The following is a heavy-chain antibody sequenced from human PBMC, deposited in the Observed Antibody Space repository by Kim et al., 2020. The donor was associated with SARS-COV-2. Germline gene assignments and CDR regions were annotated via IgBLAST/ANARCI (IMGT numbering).Heavy chain of an antibody. Sequence: SETLSLTCAVYGGSFSGYYWSWIRQPPGKGLEWIGEINHSGSTNYNPSLKSRVTISVDTSKNQFSLKLSSVTAADTAVYYCARALLWFGELKSWGQGTLVTVSS. J-gene: IGHJ4*02. V-gene: IGHV4-34*01. D-gene: IGHD3-10*01. CDR1: GGSFSGYY. CDR3: ARALLWFGELKS. CDR2: INHSGST.